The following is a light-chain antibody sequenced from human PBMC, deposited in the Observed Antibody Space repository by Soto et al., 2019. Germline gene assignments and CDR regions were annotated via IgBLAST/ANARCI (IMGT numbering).Light chain of an antibody. CDR2: AAS. V-gene: IGKV1-39*01. CDR3: QQSYSTPGFT. Sequence: DIQMTQSPSSLSASVGDRVTITCRASQSISSYLNWYQQKPGKAPKLLIYAASSLQSGVPSRFSGSGSGTDFTLTISSLQPEDFATYYCQQSYSTPGFTFGPGTKV. CDR1: QSISSY. J-gene: IGKJ3*01.